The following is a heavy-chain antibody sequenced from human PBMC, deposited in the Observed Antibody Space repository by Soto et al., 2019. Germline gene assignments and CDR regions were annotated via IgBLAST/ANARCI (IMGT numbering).Heavy chain of an antibody. CDR2: ISYDGSNK. J-gene: IGHJ4*02. Sequence: WGCMRLSCAASGFTFSSYAMHWVRQAPGKGLEWVAVISYDGSNKYYADSVNGRITISRDNSKNTLYLQMNSLRAEDTAVYYCAGDVVGDGYNYVFDYWGQGTLVTVSS. V-gene: IGHV3-30*14. CDR3: AGDVVGDGYNYVFDY. CDR1: GFTFSSYA. D-gene: IGHD5-18*01.